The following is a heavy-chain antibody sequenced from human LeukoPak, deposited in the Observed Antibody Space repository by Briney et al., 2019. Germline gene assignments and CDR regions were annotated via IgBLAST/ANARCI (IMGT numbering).Heavy chain of an antibody. Sequence: GRSLRLSCAASGFTFSSYAMHWVRQAPGKGLEWVAVISYDGSNKYYADSVKGRFTISRDNSKNTLYLQMNSLRAEDTAVYYCARDPYDSSGYYRSWFDPWGQGTLVTVSS. V-gene: IGHV3-30-3*01. CDR3: ARDPYDSSGYYRSWFDP. CDR1: GFTFSSYA. J-gene: IGHJ5*02. D-gene: IGHD3-22*01. CDR2: ISYDGSNK.